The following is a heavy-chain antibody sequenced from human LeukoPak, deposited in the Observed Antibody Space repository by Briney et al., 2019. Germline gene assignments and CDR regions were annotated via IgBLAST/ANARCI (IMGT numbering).Heavy chain of an antibody. CDR3: ATGSATRPGLPSFDY. CDR1: GFSVSSNY. Sequence: GGSLRLSCAASGFSVSSNYMSWIRQAPGKGLEWVSYISSSGSTIYYADSLKGRFTISRDNAKNSLYLQMNSLRAEDTAVYYCATGSATRPGLPSFDYWGQGTLVTVSS. CDR2: ISSSGSTI. V-gene: IGHV3-11*01. D-gene: IGHD2-2*01. J-gene: IGHJ4*02.